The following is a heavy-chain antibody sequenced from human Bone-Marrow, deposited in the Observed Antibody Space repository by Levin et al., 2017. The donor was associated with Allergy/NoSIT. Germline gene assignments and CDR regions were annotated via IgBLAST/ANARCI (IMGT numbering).Heavy chain of an antibody. CDR2: INHSGST. Sequence: SCAVYGGSFSGYYWSWIRQPPGKGLEWIGEINHSGSTNYNPSLKSRVTISVDTSKNQFSLKLSSVTAADTAVYYCARVRARKIMDVWGKGTTVTVSS. D-gene: IGHD3-10*01. J-gene: IGHJ6*03. V-gene: IGHV4-34*01. CDR3: ARVRARKIMDV. CDR1: GGSFSGYY.